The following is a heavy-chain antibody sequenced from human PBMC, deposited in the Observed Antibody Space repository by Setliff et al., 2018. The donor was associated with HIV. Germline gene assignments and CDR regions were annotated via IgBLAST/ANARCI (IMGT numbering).Heavy chain of an antibody. Sequence: SSETLSLTCTLSGGSFGDYHWSWIRQPAGRGLEWIGRIFRSGTTDYKFSLKSRVTISIDTPRNQFSLRLTSVTAEDTAVYYCARDRHYSGLGSYGPWGPGTLVTVSS. D-gene: IGHD3-10*01. CDR1: GGSFGDYH. CDR3: ARDRHYSGLGSYGP. CDR2: IFRSGTT. J-gene: IGHJ5*02. V-gene: IGHV4-4*07.